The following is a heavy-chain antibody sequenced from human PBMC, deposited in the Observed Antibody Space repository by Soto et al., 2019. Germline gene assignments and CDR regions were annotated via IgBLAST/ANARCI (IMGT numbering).Heavy chain of an antibody. CDR3: ASGQLVRGDYYYGMDV. CDR1: GNSFASYW. J-gene: IGHJ6*02. Sequence: PGESLKISCKGSGNSFASYWIGWVRQMPGKGLEWMGIIHPGDSDTRYSPSFQGQVTISADKSISTAYLQWSSLKASDTAMYYCASGQLVRGDYYYGMDVWGQGTTVTVSS. CDR2: IHPGDSDT. D-gene: IGHD6-6*01. V-gene: IGHV5-51*01.